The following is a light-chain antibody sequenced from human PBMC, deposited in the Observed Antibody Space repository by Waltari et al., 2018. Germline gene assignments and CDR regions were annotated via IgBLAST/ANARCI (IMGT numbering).Light chain of an antibody. CDR1: QSLLQRDGKTY. CDR2: EVS. J-gene: IGKJ2*01. V-gene: IGKV2D-29*01. Sequence: EIVMTQTPLSLSVTPGQAASITCTSSQSLLQRDGKTYLYWYLQRAGQSPQLLIYEVSKRFSGVSDRISGSGSGTDFTLTISRVETDDVGIYFCMQTTHWRSFGRGTKLEIK. CDR3: MQTTHWRS.